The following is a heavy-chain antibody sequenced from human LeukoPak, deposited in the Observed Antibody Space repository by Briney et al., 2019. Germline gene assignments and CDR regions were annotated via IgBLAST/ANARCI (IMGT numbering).Heavy chain of an antibody. CDR1: GFTFSTYW. V-gene: IGHV3-7*01. J-gene: IGHJ4*02. D-gene: IGHD1-26*01. CDR3: ANGIKYGSYGVPGFDY. Sequence: GGSLRLSCAASGFTFSTYWMSWVRQAPGKGLEWVANINQDGSEEYYVDSVKGRFIISRDDSKNTLYLQMNSLRPEDTAVYYCANGIKYGSYGVPGFDYWGQGTLVTVSS. CDR2: INQDGSEE.